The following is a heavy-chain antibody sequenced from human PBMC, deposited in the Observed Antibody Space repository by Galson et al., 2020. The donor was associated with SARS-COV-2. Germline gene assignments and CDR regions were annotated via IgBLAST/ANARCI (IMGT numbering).Heavy chain of an antibody. Sequence: SETLSLTCTVSGGSIRSSYWSWIRQSPGKGLEWIGYIYYPGTTKYNPSLESRVTISVDTSKDQFSLKLKSVTAADTALYYCAREEYYYETTGAPASAFDIWGQGTMVTVSS. J-gene: IGHJ3*02. CDR3: AREEYYYETTGAPASAFDI. CDR1: GGSIRSSY. V-gene: IGHV4-59*01. CDR2: IYYPGTT. D-gene: IGHD3-22*01.